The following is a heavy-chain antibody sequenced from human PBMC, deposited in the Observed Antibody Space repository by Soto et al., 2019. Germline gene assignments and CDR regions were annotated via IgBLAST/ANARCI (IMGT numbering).Heavy chain of an antibody. D-gene: IGHD3-22*01. CDR2: IIPIFGTA. CDR1: GGTFSSYA. Sequence: ASVKVSCKASGGTFSSYAISWVRQAPGQGLEWMGGIIPIFGTANYAQKFQGRVTITADESTSTAYMELSSLRSEDTAVYYCAGYYDSTQWLDPWGQGTLVTVSS. CDR3: AGYYDSTQWLDP. V-gene: IGHV1-69*13. J-gene: IGHJ5*02.